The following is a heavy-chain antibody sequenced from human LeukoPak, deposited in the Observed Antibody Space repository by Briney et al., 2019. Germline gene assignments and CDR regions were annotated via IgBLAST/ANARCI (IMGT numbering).Heavy chain of an antibody. Sequence: SETLSLTCTVSGGSISSYYWSWIRQPPGKGLEWIGYIYYSGSTNYNPSLKSRVTISVDTSKNQFSLKLSSVTAADTAVYYCVRGVVSHYYYYYYMDVWGKGTTVTVSS. V-gene: IGHV4-59*01. CDR1: GGSISSYY. D-gene: IGHD3-3*01. J-gene: IGHJ6*03. CDR2: IYYSGST. CDR3: VRGVVSHYYYYYYMDV.